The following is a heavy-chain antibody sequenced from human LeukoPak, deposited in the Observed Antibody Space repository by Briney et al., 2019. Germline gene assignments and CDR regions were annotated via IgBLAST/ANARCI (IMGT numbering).Heavy chain of an antibody. CDR2: IIPIFGTA. CDR3: ARDPWDRGYYYYGMDV. V-gene: IGHV1-69*13. CDR1: GYTFTAYY. J-gene: IGHJ6*02. D-gene: IGHD3-10*01. Sequence: SVKVSCKASGYTFTAYYMHWVRQAPGQGLEWMGGIIPIFGTANYAQKFQGRVTITADESTSTAYMELSSLRSEDTAVYYCARDPWDRGYYYYGMDVWGQGTTVTVSS.